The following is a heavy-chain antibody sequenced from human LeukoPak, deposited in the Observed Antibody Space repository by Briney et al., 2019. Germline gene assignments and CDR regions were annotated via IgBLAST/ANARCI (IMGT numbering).Heavy chain of an antibody. D-gene: IGHD1-26*01. CDR3: ARKVGATTYPDWFDP. J-gene: IGHJ5*02. CDR1: GGSFSDYY. V-gene: IGHV4-34*01. Sequence: SETLSLTCAVYGGSFSDYYWSWIRQPPGKGLEWIGEINHSGSTNYNPSLKSRLTISVDTSKKQFSLKLSSVTAADTAVYYCARKVGATTYPDWFDPWGQGTLATVSS. CDR2: INHSGST.